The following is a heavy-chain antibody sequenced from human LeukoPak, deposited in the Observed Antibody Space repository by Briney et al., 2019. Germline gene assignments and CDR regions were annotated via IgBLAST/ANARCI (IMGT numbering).Heavy chain of an antibody. J-gene: IGHJ4*02. CDR2: MNPNSGNT. CDR3: ARLAGDTMVRGVMTGDDY. D-gene: IGHD3-10*01. Sequence: ASVKVSCKASGYTFTSYDINWVRQATGQGLEWMGWMNPNSGNTGYAQKFQGRVTMTRNTSISTAYMELSSLRSEDTAVYYCARLAGDTMVRGVMTGDDYWGQGTLVTGSS. V-gene: IGHV1-8*01. CDR1: GYTFTSYD.